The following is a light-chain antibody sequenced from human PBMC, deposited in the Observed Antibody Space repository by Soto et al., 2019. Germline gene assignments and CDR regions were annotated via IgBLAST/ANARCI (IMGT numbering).Light chain of an antibody. Sequence: EIFLTQSPDTLSLSPGERATLSCRASQSVTNYIAWYQQRPGQAPRLLIYDASNRATGVPARFSGSGSGTDFTLTISRLEPEDFAVYYCQHYGTSALITFGQGTRLEIK. V-gene: IGKV3-20*01. CDR3: QHYGTSALIT. CDR1: QSVTNY. J-gene: IGKJ5*01. CDR2: DAS.